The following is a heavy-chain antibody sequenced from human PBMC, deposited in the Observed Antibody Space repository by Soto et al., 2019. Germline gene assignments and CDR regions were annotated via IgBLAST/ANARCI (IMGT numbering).Heavy chain of an antibody. Sequence: HGESLKISCKGSGYSFTSYWISWVRQMPGKGLEWMGRIDPSDSYTNYSPSFQGHVTISADKSISTAYLQWSSLKASDTAMYYCARHFSSSWYSSGDYYGMDVWGQGTTVTVSS. D-gene: IGHD6-13*01. CDR3: ARHFSSSWYSSGDYYGMDV. CDR2: IDPSDSYT. J-gene: IGHJ6*02. V-gene: IGHV5-10-1*01. CDR1: GYSFTSYW.